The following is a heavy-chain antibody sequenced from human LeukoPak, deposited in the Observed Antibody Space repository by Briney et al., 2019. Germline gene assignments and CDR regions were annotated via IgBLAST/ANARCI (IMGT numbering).Heavy chain of an antibody. V-gene: IGHV4-38-2*02. Sequence: SETLSLTCTVSGYSISSGYYWGWIRQPPGKGLEWIGEINHSGSTNYNPSLKSRVTISVDTSKNQFSLKLSSVTAADTAVYYCARRRATIYFDYWGQGTLVTVSS. CDR2: INHSGST. CDR1: GYSISSGYY. J-gene: IGHJ4*02. D-gene: IGHD5-12*01. CDR3: ARRRATIYFDY.